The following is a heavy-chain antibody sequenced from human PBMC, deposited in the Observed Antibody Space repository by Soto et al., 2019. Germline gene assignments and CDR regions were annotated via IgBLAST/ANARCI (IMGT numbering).Heavy chain of an antibody. Sequence: EVQLVESGGGLVQAGQSLRLSCATSGFTFSDHYMDWVRQAPGKGLEWVGRIRNKANSYTTVFASSVKGRFTISRDDSKNSLYLQMNSLKSEDTAVYYCARGPDILTAYYGPVDYWGQGTLLTVSS. CDR2: IRNKANSYTT. CDR1: GFTFSDHY. J-gene: IGHJ4*02. D-gene: IGHD3-9*01. V-gene: IGHV3-72*01. CDR3: ARGPDILTAYYGPVDY.